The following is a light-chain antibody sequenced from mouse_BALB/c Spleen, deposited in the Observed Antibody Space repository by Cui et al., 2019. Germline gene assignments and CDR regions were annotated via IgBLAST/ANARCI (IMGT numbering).Light chain of an antibody. V-gene: IGKV14-111*01. CDR2: RAN. Sequence: DIKMNQSPSSMYASLGERVTITCKASQDINSYLSWFQQKPGKSPKTLIYRANRLVDGVPSRFSGSGSGQDYSLTISSLEYEDMGIYYCLQYDEFPPLTFGAGTKLELK. J-gene: IGKJ5*01. CDR1: QDINSY. CDR3: LQYDEFPPLT.